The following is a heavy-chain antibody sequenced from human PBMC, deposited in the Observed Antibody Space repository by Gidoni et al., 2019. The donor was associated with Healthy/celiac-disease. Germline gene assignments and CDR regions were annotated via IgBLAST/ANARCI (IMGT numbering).Heavy chain of an antibody. CDR1: GYTFTGYY. CDR2: IKPNSGGT. J-gene: IGHJ4*02. V-gene: IGHV1-2*04. CDR3: ARALENGSGSYSIDY. Sequence: QVQLVQSGAEVKKPGASVQVSCKASGYTFTGYYMHWVRQAPGQGLEWMGWIKPNSGGTNYAQKFQGWVPMTRDTSISTAYLELSRLRSDDTAVYYCARALENGSGSYSIDYWGQGTLVTVSS. D-gene: IGHD3-10*01.